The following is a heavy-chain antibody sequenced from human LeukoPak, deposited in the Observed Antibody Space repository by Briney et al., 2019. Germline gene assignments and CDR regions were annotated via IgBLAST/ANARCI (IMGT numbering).Heavy chain of an antibody. CDR1: GGSISSYY. CDR2: IYYSGST. Sequence: SETLSLTCTVSGGSISSYYWSWIRQPPGKGPEWIGYIYYSGSTNYNPSLKSRVTISVDTSKNQFSLKLSSVTAADTAVYYCARAHGGWFDPWGQGTLVTVSS. D-gene: IGHD3-10*01. CDR3: ARAHGGWFDP. J-gene: IGHJ5*02. V-gene: IGHV4-59*01.